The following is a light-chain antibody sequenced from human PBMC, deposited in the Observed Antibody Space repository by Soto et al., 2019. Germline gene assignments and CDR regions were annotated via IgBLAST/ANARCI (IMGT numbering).Light chain of an antibody. V-gene: IGLV1-51*01. CDR3: AAWDNSLVAVL. J-gene: IGLJ3*02. CDR2: END. CDR1: SSNIGKSY. Sequence: QSVLTQPPSVSAAPRQKVTISCSGSSSNIGKSYVSWYQQVPGTVPKLLIYENDKRPSGIPDRFSGSTSGTSATLVITGLQTGDEADYYRAAWDNSLVAVLFGGGTKLTVL.